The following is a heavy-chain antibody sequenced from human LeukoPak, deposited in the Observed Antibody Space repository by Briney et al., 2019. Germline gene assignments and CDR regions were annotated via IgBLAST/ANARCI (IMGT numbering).Heavy chain of an antibody. J-gene: IGHJ4*02. Sequence: SETLSLTCTVSGGSISSSSHYWGWIRQPPGKGLEWIGSIYYSGSTYYNPSLKSRVTISVDTSKNQFSLKLSSVTAADTAVYYCARLYGSGWYSKKYYFDYWGQGTLVTVSS. CDR3: ARLYGSGWYSKKYYFDY. CDR1: GGSISSSSHY. V-gene: IGHV4-39*01. D-gene: IGHD6-19*01. CDR2: IYYSGST.